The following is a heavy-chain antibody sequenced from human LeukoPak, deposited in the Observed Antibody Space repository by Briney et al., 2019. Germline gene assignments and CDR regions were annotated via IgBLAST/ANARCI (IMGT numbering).Heavy chain of an antibody. J-gene: IGHJ4*02. CDR2: FDPEDGET. D-gene: IGHD1-26*01. CDR3: ATAPYSGSYYDAFDI. CDR1: GYTLTELS. Sequence: ASVRVSCKVSGYTLTELSMHWVRQAPGKGLEWMGGFDPEDGETIYAQKFQGRVTMTEDTSTDTAYVELSSLRSEDTAVYYCATAPYSGSYYDAFDIWGQGTLVTVSS. V-gene: IGHV1-24*01.